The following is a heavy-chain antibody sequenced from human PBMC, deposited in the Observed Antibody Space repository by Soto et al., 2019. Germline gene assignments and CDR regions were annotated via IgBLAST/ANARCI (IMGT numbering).Heavy chain of an antibody. Sequence: PGGSLRLSCVASGFTFSSYWMTWVRQAPGKGLEWVANISYDGSNKYYADSVKGRFTISRDNSKNTLYLQMNSLRAEDTAVYYCAKDTAGYYYDSSGHYGRGSLFDCWGQGTLVTVSS. V-gene: IGHV3-30*18. CDR3: AKDTAGYYYDSSGHYGRGSLFDC. J-gene: IGHJ4*02. D-gene: IGHD3-22*01. CDR2: ISYDGSNK. CDR1: GFTFSSYW.